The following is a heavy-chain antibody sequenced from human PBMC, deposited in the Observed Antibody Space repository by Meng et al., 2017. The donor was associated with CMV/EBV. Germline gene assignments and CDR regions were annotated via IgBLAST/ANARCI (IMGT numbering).Heavy chain of an antibody. Sequence: ASVKVSCKASGYTFTGYYVHWVRQAPGQGLEWMGWINPNSGGTSYAQKFQGRVTMTRDTSISTAYMDLSRLRFDDTAVYYCARVNYYDSSGYYPDYWGQGTLVTVSS. CDR1: GYTFTGYY. J-gene: IGHJ4*02. CDR3: ARVNYYDSSGYYPDY. D-gene: IGHD3-22*01. CDR2: INPNSGGT. V-gene: IGHV1-2*02.